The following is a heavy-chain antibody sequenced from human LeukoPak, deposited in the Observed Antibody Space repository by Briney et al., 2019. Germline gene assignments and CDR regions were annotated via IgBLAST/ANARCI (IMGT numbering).Heavy chain of an antibody. J-gene: IGHJ3*02. CDR1: GFTFSSYW. Sequence: GGSLRLSCAASGFTFSSYWMSWVRQAPGKGLEWVANIKQDGSEKYYVDSVKGRFTISRDNAKNSLYLQMNSLRAEDTAVYYCARDGPLPFDAFDIWGQGTMVTVSS. CDR2: IKQDGSEK. V-gene: IGHV3-7*01. CDR3: ARDGPLPFDAFDI.